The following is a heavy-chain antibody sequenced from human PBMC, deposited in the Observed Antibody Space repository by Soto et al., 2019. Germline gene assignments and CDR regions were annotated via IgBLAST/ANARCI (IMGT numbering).Heavy chain of an antibody. CDR3: ARNGAAARPLSLFDS. V-gene: IGHV4-39*01. CDR2: IYNSGQT. D-gene: IGHD6-6*01. J-gene: IGHJ4*02. CDR1: GDSMSSSLYF. Sequence: PSETLSLTCTVSGDSMSSSLYFWGWIRQPPGKGLEWIGNIYNSGQTYYNPSLKSRVSISVDTSKNQFSLQLSSVTAADTAVYYCARNGAAARPLSLFDSWGQGSQVTVSS.